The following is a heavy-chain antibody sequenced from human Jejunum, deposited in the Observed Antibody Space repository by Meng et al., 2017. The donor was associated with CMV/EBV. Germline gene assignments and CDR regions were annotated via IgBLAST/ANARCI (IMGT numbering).Heavy chain of an antibody. V-gene: IGHV3-33*01. J-gene: IGHJ4*02. CDR1: GFTFSGYA. CDR3: ARDDHSGSLVGFDY. CDR2: IWYDGSYK. D-gene: IGHD1-26*01. Sequence: ACGFTFSGYAMHWARQAPGKGLEWVAVIWYDGSYKYYADSVKGRFSTSRDNLKNTVYLQMNSLRADDTAVYYCARDDHSGSLVGFDYWGQGTLVTVSS.